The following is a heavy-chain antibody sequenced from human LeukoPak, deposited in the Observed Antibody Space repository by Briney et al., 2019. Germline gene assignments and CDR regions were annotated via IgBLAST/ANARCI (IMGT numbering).Heavy chain of an antibody. CDR2: ISSGSSYT. V-gene: IGHV3-21*01. CDR1: GFTVSSNY. J-gene: IGHJ4*02. CDR3: ARGDKYIAFSPPLQGFDY. D-gene: IGHD3-3*02. Sequence: PGGSLRLSCAASGFTVSSNYMNWVRQAPGKGLEWVSSISSGSSYTYFADSVKGRFTISRDNAKNSLYLQMNSLRAEDTAVYYCARGDKYIAFSPPLQGFDYWGQGTLVTVSS.